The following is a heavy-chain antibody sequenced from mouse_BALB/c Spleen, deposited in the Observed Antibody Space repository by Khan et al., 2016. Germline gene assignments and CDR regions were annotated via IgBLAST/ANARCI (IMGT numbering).Heavy chain of an antibody. V-gene: IGHV3-6*02. CDR3: ATLRRVYAMDY. CDR1: GYSITSGYY. D-gene: IGHD1-2*01. CDR2: ISYDGSN. Sequence: EVELVESGPGLVKPSQSLSLTCSVTGYSITSGYYWNWIRQFPGNNLEWMGYISYDGSNNYNPSLKNRISIARDTSKNQFFLKLNSVTTEDTATYYCATLRRVYAMDYWGQGTSVTVSS. J-gene: IGHJ4*01.